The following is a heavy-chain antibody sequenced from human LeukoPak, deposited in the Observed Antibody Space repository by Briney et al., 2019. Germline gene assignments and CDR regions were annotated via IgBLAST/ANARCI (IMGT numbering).Heavy chain of an antibody. D-gene: IGHD6-13*01. Sequence: GGSLRLSCAASGFTFSSYWMHWVRQAPGKGLVWVSRINNYGSSTSYADSVKGQFTISSDNAKNTLYLQMNSLRAEDTAVYYCARPTKEGSSWYWWFDPWGQGTLVTVSS. V-gene: IGHV3-74*01. CDR1: GFTFSSYW. CDR3: ARPTKEGSSWYWWFDP. J-gene: IGHJ5*02. CDR2: INNYGSST.